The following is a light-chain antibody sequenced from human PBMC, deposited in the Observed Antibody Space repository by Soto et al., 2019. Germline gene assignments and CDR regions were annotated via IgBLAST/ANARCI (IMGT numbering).Light chain of an antibody. V-gene: IGLV2-14*01. CDR2: EVS. Sequence: QCALTQPASVSGSPGQSITISCTGTSSDVGGYNYVSWYQQHPGKAPKLMIFEVSSRPSGVSYRFSGSKSGNTASLTISGLQAEDEADYYCSSYTSSSTLYVFGSGTKVTVL. CDR3: SSYTSSSTLYV. J-gene: IGLJ1*01. CDR1: SSDVGGYNY.